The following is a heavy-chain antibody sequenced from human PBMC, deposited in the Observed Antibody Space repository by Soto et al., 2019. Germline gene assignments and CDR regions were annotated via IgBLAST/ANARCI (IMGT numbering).Heavy chain of an antibody. J-gene: IGHJ4*02. CDR1: GGSISTYY. D-gene: IGHD5-18*01. Sequence: QVQLQESGPGLVKPSETLSLTSTVAGGSISTYYWSWIRQPPRKALEWIGYVYYRGTTNYNPSLKSRATISVDSAKNKFSLKLKSVTAAITAVYYCAREHRWQICRYSFYDSWGQGTLVTVSS. CDR2: VYYRGTT. V-gene: IGHV4-59*01. CDR3: AREHRWQICRYSFYDS.